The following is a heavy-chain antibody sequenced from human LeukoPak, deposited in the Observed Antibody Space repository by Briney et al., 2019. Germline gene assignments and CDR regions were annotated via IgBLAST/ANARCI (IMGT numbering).Heavy chain of an antibody. CDR2: ISGSGGST. CDR3: AKGTFVVVVAATGYYFDY. Sequence: GGSLRLSCAASGFTFSSYAMSWVRQAPGKGLEWVSAISGSGGSTYYADSVKGRFTISRGNSKNTLYLQMNSLRAEDTAVYYCAKGTFVVVVAATGYYFDYWGQGTLVTVSS. J-gene: IGHJ4*02. D-gene: IGHD2-15*01. CDR1: GFTFSSYA. V-gene: IGHV3-23*01.